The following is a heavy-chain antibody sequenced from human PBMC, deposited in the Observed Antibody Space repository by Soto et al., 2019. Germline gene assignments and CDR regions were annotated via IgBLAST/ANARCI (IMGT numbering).Heavy chain of an antibody. D-gene: IGHD2-15*01. CDR2: INPNSGGT. CDR1: GYTCTGYY. V-gene: IGHV1-2*02. Sequence: GASVKVSCKASGYTCTGYYMHGVLQSPLQGLEWMGWINPNSGGTNYAQKFQGRVTMTRDTSISTAYMELSRLRSDDTAVYYCARYCSGGSCSHYGMDVWGQGTTVTVSS. CDR3: ARYCSGGSCSHYGMDV. J-gene: IGHJ6*02.